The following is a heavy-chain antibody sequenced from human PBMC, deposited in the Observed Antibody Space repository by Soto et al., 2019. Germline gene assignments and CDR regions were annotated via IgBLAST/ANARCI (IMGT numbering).Heavy chain of an antibody. V-gene: IGHV1-69*04. CDR3: ARDDLSGSSSSTYYYYMDV. Sequence: ASVKVSCKASGGTFSSYTISWVRQAPGQGLEWMGRIIPILGIANYAQKFQGRVTITADKSTSTAYMELSSLRSEDTAVYYCARDDLSGSSSSTYYYYMDVWGKGTTVTVSS. D-gene: IGHD6-6*01. CDR2: IIPILGIA. J-gene: IGHJ6*03. CDR1: GGTFSSYT.